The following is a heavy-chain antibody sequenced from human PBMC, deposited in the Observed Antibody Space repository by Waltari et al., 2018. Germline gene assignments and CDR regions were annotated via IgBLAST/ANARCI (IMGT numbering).Heavy chain of an antibody. D-gene: IGHD3-9*01. Sequence: EVELLESGGGLVQPGGSLRLSCTTSGFTFSGNAMGWVRQAPGKGLESFSGIGIALNTHYADSGKGRFTISRDNSKNTLYLQMNSLRAEDTALYYCVKDIFRWAFDIWGQGTMVTVSS. CDR2: IGIALNT. J-gene: IGHJ3*02. V-gene: IGHV3-23*01. CDR1: GFTFSGNA. CDR3: VKDIFRWAFDI.